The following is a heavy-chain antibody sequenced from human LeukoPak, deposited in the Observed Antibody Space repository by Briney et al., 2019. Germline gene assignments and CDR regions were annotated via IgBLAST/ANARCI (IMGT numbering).Heavy chain of an antibody. CDR2: ISAYNGNT. CDR1: GYTFTSYG. D-gene: IGHD2-15*01. V-gene: IGHV1-18*01. CDR3: ARDRVLSLVADAFDI. Sequence: GASVKVSCKASGYTFTSYGISWVRQAPGQGLEWMGWISAYNGNTNYAQKLQGRVTMTTDTSTSTAYMELRSLTSDDTAVYYCARDRVLSLVADAFDIWGQGTMVTVSS. J-gene: IGHJ3*02.